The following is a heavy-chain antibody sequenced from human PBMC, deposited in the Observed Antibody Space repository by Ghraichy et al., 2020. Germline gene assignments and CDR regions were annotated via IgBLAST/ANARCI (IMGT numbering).Heavy chain of an antibody. V-gene: IGHV3-15*01. D-gene: IGHD4-23*01. J-gene: IGHJ4*02. CDR1: GFTFSNAW. CDR3: TTDEVIYGGAIDY. CDR2: IKSKTDGGTT. Sequence: GESLNISCAASGFTFSNAWMSWVRQAPGKGLEWVGRIKSKTDGGTTDYAAPVKGRFTISRDDSKNTLYLQMNSLKTEDTAVYYCTTDEVIYGGAIDYWGQGTLVTVSS.